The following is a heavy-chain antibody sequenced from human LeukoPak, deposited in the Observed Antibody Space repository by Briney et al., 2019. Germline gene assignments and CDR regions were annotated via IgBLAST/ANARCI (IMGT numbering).Heavy chain of an antibody. V-gene: IGHV3-21*01. CDR3: ARDLPWGGGNAFDY. D-gene: IGHD4-23*01. CDR2: ISSSSYI. Sequence: GGSLRLSCAASGFTFSSYSMNWVRQAPGKGLEWVSSISSSSYIYYADSVKGRFTISRDNAKNSLYLQMNSLRAEDTAVYYCARDLPWGGGNAFDYWGQGTLVTVSS. J-gene: IGHJ4*02. CDR1: GFTFSSYS.